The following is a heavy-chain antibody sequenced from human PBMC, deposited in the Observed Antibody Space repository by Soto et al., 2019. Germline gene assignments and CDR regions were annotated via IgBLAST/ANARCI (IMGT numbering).Heavy chain of an antibody. D-gene: IGHD3-3*01. CDR1: GVSISSLYYY. CDR3: ASMPDVNWSGYSGPSGPFHX. J-gene: IGHJ4*02. CDR2: FYYRGIT. Sequence: ADTLSLTFTVSGVSISSLYYYWGWIRQPPGKGLELIGTFYYRGITYYNPSLKSRVTISVDTSKNKFSMNLTSVTAADTAVYYCASMPDVNWSGYSGPSGPFHXWGQGTPGTVSX. V-gene: IGHV4-39*01.